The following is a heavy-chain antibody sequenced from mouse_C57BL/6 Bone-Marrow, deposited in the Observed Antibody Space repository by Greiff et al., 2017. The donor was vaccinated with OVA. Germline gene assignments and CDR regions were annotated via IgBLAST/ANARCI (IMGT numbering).Heavy chain of an antibody. J-gene: IGHJ3*01. V-gene: IGHV1-74*01. Sequence: QVQLQQPGAELVKPGASVKVSCKASGYTFTSYWMHWVKQRPGQGLEWIGRIHPSDSDTNYNQKFKGQATLTVDKSSSTAYMQLSSLTSEDSAVYYGAVLIYYYGSSPAWFAYWCQGTLVTVSA. CDR2: IHPSDSDT. CDR1: GYTFTSYW. D-gene: IGHD1-1*01. CDR3: AVLIYYYGSSPAWFAY.